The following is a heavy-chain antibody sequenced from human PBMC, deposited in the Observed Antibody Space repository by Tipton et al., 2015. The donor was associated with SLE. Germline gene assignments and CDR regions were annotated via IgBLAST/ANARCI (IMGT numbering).Heavy chain of an antibody. V-gene: IGHV4-59*08. D-gene: IGHD2-21*02. CDR3: ARQLGWGDPFAFDH. CDR2: ISYSGST. CDR1: DDSIRDYY. Sequence: LRLSCSVSDDSIRDYYFSWIRQPPGKELEWIGYISYSGSTSYNPSLERRVTISLDTSKNHFSLKLSSVTAADTAIYYCARQLGWGDPFAFDHWGQGTLVTVSS. J-gene: IGHJ4*02.